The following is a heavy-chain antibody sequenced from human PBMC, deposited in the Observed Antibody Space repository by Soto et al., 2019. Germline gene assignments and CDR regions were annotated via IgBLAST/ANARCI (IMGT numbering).Heavy chain of an antibody. D-gene: IGHD3-10*01. V-gene: IGHV4-4*07. Sequence: PSESMSLACSVCGGSIYIYSLGWIRQPDGKGLAWIGRFDSSGSTSYNPSLKSRVTMSLDTSKNQFSLKLSSVPAADTAFYYCARYYWSFRYFAYWGHGTLVTVSS. CDR3: ARYYWSFRYFAY. J-gene: IGHJ4*01. CDR1: GGSIYIYS. CDR2: FDSSGST.